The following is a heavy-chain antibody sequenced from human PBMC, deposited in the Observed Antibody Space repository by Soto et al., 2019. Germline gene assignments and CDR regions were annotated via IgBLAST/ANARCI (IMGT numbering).Heavy chain of an antibody. J-gene: IGHJ5*01. CDR2: AWNDGINK. V-gene: IGHV3-33*01. D-gene: IGHD1-26*01. Sequence: QGQLVESGGGVVQPGGSLRLSCAASGFIFSAYGIHWVRQAPGKGLEWVAIAWNDGINKYYADSVKGRFTISRDNFKNTVDLQMNSLRVEDTAVYYCARLAYSNFLGGLDSWGQGTLVTASS. CDR1: GFIFSAYG. CDR3: ARLAYSNFLGGLDS.